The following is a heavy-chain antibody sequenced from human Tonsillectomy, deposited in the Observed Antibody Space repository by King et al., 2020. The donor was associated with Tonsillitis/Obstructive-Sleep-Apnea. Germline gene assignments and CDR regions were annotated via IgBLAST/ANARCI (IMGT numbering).Heavy chain of an antibody. V-gene: IGHV2-70*01. CDR2: IDWDDDK. Sequence: TLKESGPALVKPTQTLTLTCTFSVFSLSTSGMCVSWIRQPPGKALEWLALIDWDDDKYYSTSLKTRLTISKDTSKNQVVLTMTNMDPVDTATYYCARIPIAKRDYYYMDVWGKGTTVTVSS. D-gene: IGHD6-13*01. J-gene: IGHJ6*03. CDR3: ARIPIAKRDYYYMDV. CDR1: VFSLSTSGMC.